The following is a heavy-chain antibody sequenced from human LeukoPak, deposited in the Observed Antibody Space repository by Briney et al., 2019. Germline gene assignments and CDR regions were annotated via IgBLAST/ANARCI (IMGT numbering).Heavy chain of an antibody. Sequence: GGSLRLSCAASGFTFSSYSMNWVRQAPGKGLEWVSSISSSSFIYYADSVKGRFTISRDNAKNSLYLQMNSLRAEDTAVYYCARGAITMVRGAVGYWGQGTLVTVSS. D-gene: IGHD3-10*01. CDR1: GFTFSSYS. CDR3: ARGAITMVRGAVGY. V-gene: IGHV3-21*01. J-gene: IGHJ4*02. CDR2: ISSSSFI.